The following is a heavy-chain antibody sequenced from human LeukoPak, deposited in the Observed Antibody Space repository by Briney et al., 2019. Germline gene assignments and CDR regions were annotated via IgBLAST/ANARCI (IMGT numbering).Heavy chain of an antibody. V-gene: IGHV3-30*02. Sequence: GALRLSCAASGFTFSNYGMHWVRQAPGKGLEWVAFIRYDGSKKYYADSVKGRFTISRDNSKNTLYLQMNSLRAEDTALYYCAGRNYYGSGSYDYWGQGTLVTVSS. CDR2: IRYDGSKK. CDR3: AGRNYYGSGSYDY. CDR1: GFTFSNYG. D-gene: IGHD3-10*01. J-gene: IGHJ4*02.